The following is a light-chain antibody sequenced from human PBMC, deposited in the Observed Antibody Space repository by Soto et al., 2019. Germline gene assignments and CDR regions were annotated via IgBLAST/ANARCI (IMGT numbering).Light chain of an antibody. CDR3: QQYGPSPLYT. J-gene: IGKJ2*01. V-gene: IGKV3-20*01. CDR1: QRVSSGY. CDR2: ATY. Sequence: VLTQSPGTLSLSPVERATLSCRAGQRVSSGYLAWYQQKPGQAPRLLIYATYTRSTGIPDRFSGSGSGTDFTLTISRLQPEDFAVYYCQQYGPSPLYTFGQGTKLEIK.